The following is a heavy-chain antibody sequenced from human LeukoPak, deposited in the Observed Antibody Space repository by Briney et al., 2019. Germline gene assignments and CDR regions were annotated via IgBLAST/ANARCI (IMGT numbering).Heavy chain of an antibody. V-gene: IGHV3-23*01. J-gene: IGHJ3*02. CDR1: GFTFSSYA. Sequence: PGGSLRLSCAASGFTFSSYAMSWVRQAPGKGLEWVSAISGSGGSTYYADSVKGRFTISRDNSKNTLYLQMNSLRAEDTAVYYCAKDLFLSGYKRVVLRFLEWLLSDAFDIWGQATMVTVSS. CDR2: ISGSGGST. CDR3: AKDLFLSGYKRVVLRFLEWLLSDAFDI. D-gene: IGHD3-3*01.